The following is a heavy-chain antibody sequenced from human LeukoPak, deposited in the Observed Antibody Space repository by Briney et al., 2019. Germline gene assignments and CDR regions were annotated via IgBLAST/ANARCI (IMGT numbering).Heavy chain of an antibody. CDR3: ARARTVTTTWFDP. Sequence: SVKASCKASGGTFSSYAISWVRQAPGQGLEWMGGIIPIFGTANYAQKFQGRVTITADESTSTAYMELSSLRSEDTAVYYCARARTVTTTWFDPWGQGTLVTVSS. V-gene: IGHV1-69*13. J-gene: IGHJ5*02. CDR2: IIPIFGTA. CDR1: GGTFSSYA. D-gene: IGHD4-11*01.